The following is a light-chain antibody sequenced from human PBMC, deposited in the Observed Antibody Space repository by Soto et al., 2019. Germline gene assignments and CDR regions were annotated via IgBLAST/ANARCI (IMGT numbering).Light chain of an antibody. CDR2: GAS. CDR3: QQYDAWPLT. CDR1: QSVSSN. Sequence: EIVMTQSPATLSVSPGERATLSCRASQSVSSNLAWYQQIPGQAPRLLIYGASTRATGTPARFSGSGSVTEFTLTVASLQSEDFVVYDCQQYDAWPLTFGGGTKVEI. J-gene: IGKJ4*01. V-gene: IGKV3-15*01.